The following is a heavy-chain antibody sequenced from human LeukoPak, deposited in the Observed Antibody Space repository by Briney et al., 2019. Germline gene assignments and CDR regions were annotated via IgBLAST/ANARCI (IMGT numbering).Heavy chain of an antibody. Sequence: GGSLRLSCAASGFNFSSYAMHWVRQAPGEGLEWVGLISYGGIDKSYADSVKGRFTISRDSSKRTLYLQMNSLRAEDTAVYYCARPLGTGAFGELSWGQGTLVTVSS. J-gene: IGHJ5*02. CDR3: ARPLGTGAFGELS. CDR2: ISYGGIDK. V-gene: IGHV3-30*04. CDR1: GFNFSSYA. D-gene: IGHD3-10*01.